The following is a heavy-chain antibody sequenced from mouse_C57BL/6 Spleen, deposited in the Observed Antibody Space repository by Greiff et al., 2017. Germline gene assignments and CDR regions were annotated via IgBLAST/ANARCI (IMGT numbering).Heavy chain of an antibody. D-gene: IGHD2-13*01. CDR1: GYAFTNYL. V-gene: IGHV1-54*01. Sequence: LVESGAELVRPGTSVKVSCKASGYAFTNYLIEWVKQRPGQGLEWIGVINPGSGGTNYNEKFKGKATLTADKSSSTAYMQLSSLTSEDSAVYFCGRSKDCDSWFGDWGQGTLVTASA. J-gene: IGHJ3*01. CDR2: INPGSGGT. CDR3: GRSKDCDSWFGD.